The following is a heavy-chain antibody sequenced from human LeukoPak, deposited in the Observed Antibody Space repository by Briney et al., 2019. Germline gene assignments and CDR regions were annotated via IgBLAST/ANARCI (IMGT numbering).Heavy chain of an antibody. CDR1: GFTFDDYA. Sequence: GGSLRLSCAASGFTFDDYAMHWVRQAPGKGLEWVSGISWNSGSIGYADSVKGRFTISRDNAKNSLYLQMNSLRAEDTALYYCARNVRLGSGELSFAPFKNWFDPWGQGTLVTVSS. V-gene: IGHV3-9*01. CDR3: ARNVRLGSGELSFAPFKNWFDP. J-gene: IGHJ5*02. D-gene: IGHD3-16*02. CDR2: ISWNSGSI.